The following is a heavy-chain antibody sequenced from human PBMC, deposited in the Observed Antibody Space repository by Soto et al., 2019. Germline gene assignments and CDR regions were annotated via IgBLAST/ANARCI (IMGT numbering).Heavy chain of an antibody. V-gene: IGHV4-39*01. CDR1: GCSISSSNYY. J-gene: IGHJ6*02. D-gene: IGHD2-2*01. Sequence: PSETLSLTCTVSGCSISSSNYYWAWLRQSPGKGLEWIASIYYSGSTYYNPSLKSRVTISADTSKNQFSLKVTTVADADTAIYHFTSHATHCTMDVWGQGTTVTVSS. CDR2: IYYSGST. CDR3: TSHATHCTMDV.